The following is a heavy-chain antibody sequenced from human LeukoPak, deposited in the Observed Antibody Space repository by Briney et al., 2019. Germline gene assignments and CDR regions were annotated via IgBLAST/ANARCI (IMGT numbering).Heavy chain of an antibody. CDR3: ATDRGWRTSGYYLYFFEY. CDR2: IKHDGSEK. CDR1: GFIFTNYF. Sequence: GGSLRLSCAASGFIFTNYFMSWVRQAPGKGLEWVASIKHDGSEKYYVDSVRGRFTISRDNTMNSLYLQMSSLRAEDTAVYYCATDRGWRTSGYYLYFFEYWGQGTLVTFSS. J-gene: IGHJ4*02. D-gene: IGHD3-3*01. V-gene: IGHV3-7*01.